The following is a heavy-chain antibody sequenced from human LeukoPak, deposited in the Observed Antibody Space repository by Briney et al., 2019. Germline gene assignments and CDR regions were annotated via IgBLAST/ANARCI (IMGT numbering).Heavy chain of an antibody. CDR1: GGSISSGGYY. CDR2: IHYNGNT. V-gene: IGHV4-31*03. J-gene: IGHJ4*02. Sequence: SQTLSLTCTVSGGSISSGGYYWSWIRQHPGKGLEWIGYIHYNGNTYYNPSLKSRVTISVDTSKNQFSLKLSSVTAADTAVYYCARDLGGGNYETLLYWGQGTLVTVSS. CDR3: ARDLGGGNYETLLY. D-gene: IGHD4-23*01.